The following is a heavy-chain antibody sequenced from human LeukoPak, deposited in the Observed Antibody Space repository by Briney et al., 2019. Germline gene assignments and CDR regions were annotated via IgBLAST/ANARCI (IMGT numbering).Heavy chain of an antibody. D-gene: IGHD5-12*01. J-gene: IGHJ4*02. CDR2: IYSSGNT. Sequence: GSLRLSCAASGFDFRSYSMNWVRQSPGKGLEWIGNIYSSGNTYYNASLKSRVTMYIDTSKNQFSLKLSSVTAADTAMYYCAKSNGYGLIDYWGQGTLVTVSS. V-gene: IGHV4-59*04. CDR3: AKSNGYGLIDY. CDR1: GFDFRSYSMN.